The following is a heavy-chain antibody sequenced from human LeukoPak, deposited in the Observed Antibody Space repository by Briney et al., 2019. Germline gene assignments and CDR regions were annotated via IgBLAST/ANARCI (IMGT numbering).Heavy chain of an antibody. D-gene: IGHD4-23*01. V-gene: IGHV3-66*01. CDR2: IYSGGST. CDR3: AGEPDYGGNYFDY. Sequence: GGSLRLSCAASGFTVSSNYMSWVHQAPGKGLEWVSVIYSGGSTYYADSVKGRFTISRDNSKNTLYLQMNSLRAEDTAVYYCAGEPDYGGNYFDYWGQGTLVTVSS. CDR1: GFTVSSNY. J-gene: IGHJ4*02.